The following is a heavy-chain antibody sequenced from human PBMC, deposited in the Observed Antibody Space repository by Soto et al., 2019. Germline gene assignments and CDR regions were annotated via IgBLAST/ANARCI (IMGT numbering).Heavy chain of an antibody. CDR2: ISSSGDRT. CDR1: GFTFSSYA. J-gene: IGHJ4*02. V-gene: IGHV3-23*01. D-gene: IGHD2-2*01. CDR3: AKSNLYCSCTSCYVFDF. Sequence: EVQRLESGGGLVQPGGALRLSCAASGFTFSSYAMNWVRQAPGKGLDWVSAISSSGDRTYYADSVKGRFTISRDNSKNTLYLHVNSLSADDTAVYYCAKSNLYCSCTSCYVFDFCGQGNLVTVSS.